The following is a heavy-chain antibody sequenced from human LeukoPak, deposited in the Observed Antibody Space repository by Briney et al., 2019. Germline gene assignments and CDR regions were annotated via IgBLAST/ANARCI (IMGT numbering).Heavy chain of an antibody. CDR2: INHSGST. J-gene: IGHJ6*02. V-gene: IGHV4-34*01. D-gene: IGHD3-10*01. Sequence: SETLSLTCAVYGGSFSGYYWSWIRQPPGKGLEWIGEINHSGSTNYNPSLKSRVTILVDRSKNQLSLKLSSVTAADTAVYFCARGLLGVRGKTGNFYYYALDVWGQGTTVTVSS. CDR3: ARGLLGVRGKTGNFYYYALDV. CDR1: GGSFSGYY.